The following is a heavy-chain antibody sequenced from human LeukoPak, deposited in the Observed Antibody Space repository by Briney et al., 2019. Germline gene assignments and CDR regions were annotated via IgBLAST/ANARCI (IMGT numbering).Heavy chain of an antibody. CDR2: INHSGST. D-gene: IGHD3-3*01. V-gene: IGHV4-34*01. CDR1: GGSFSGYY. J-gene: IGHJ5*02. CDR3: ARGLRITIFGVVRKNWFDP. Sequence: SETLSLTCAVYGGSFSGYYWSWIRQPPGKGLEWIGEINHSGSTNYNPSLKCRVTISVDTSKNQFSLKLSSVTAADTAVYYCARGLRITIFGVVRKNWFDPWGQGTLVTVSS.